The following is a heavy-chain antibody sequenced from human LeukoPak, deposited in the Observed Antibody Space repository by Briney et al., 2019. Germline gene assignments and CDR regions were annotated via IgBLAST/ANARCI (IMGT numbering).Heavy chain of an antibody. V-gene: IGHV3-7*01. Sequence: PGGSLRLSCAASGFTFSSYWMSWVRQAPGKGLEWVANIKQDGSEKYYVDSVKGRFTISRDNAKNSLYLQMNSLRAEDTAVYYCARGGSSWYLYYGMDVWGQGTTVTVSS. J-gene: IGHJ6*02. D-gene: IGHD6-13*01. CDR3: ARGGSSWYLYYGMDV. CDR2: IKQDGSEK. CDR1: GFTFSSYW.